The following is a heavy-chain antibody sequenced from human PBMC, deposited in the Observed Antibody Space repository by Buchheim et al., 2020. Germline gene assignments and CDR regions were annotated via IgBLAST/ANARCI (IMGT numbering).Heavy chain of an antibody. Sequence: EVQLVESGGGLVKPGGSLRLSCAASGFTFSSYSMNWVRQAPGKGLEWVSSISSSSSYIYYADSVKGGYTISSDNDNNSLLLQMNSLRAEDTAVYYCARSYYDSSGCLRYWGQGTL. V-gene: IGHV3-21*01. CDR3: ARSYYDSSGCLRY. CDR1: GFTFSSYS. J-gene: IGHJ4*02. D-gene: IGHD3-22*01. CDR2: ISSSSSYI.